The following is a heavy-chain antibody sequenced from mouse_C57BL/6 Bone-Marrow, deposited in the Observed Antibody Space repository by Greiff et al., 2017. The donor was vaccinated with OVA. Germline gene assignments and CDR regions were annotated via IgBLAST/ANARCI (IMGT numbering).Heavy chain of an antibody. J-gene: IGHJ3*01. CDR1: GYTFTDYY. D-gene: IGHD2-5*01. V-gene: IGHV1-77*01. Sequence: VQLQQSGAELVKPGASVKISCKASGYTFTDYYINWVKQRPGQGLEWIGKIGPGSGSTYYNEKFKGKATLTADKSSSTAYMQLSSLTSEDSAVYFCARSRFYYSNHEGFAYWGQGTLVTVSA. CDR3: ARSRFYYSNHEGFAY. CDR2: IGPGSGST.